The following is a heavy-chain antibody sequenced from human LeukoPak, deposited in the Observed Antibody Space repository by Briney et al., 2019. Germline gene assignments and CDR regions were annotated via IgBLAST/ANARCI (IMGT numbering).Heavy chain of an antibody. Sequence: ASVKVSCKTSGYSFIHYPIIWVRQAPGQGLEWMGGVMPLFNTPNYAQKFQGRISITTDASTHTSYLELRSLRSEDTAVYSCARVDRHHFYMDVWGKGTTVTVSS. J-gene: IGHJ6*03. D-gene: IGHD1-14*01. V-gene: IGHV1-69*05. CDR2: VMPLFNTP. CDR1: GYSFIHYP. CDR3: ARVDRHHFYMDV.